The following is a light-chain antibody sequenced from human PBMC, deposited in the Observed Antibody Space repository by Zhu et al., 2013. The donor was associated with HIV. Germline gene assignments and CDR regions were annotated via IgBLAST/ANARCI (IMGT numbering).Light chain of an antibody. J-gene: IGKJ4*01. Sequence: EIVLTQSPATLSLSPGERATLSCRASQSVSSYLAWYQQKPGQAPRLLIYDASNRATGIPARFSGSGSGTDFTLTISSLEPEDFAVYYCQQYGSPSLTFGGGTKVEI. CDR1: QSVSSY. CDR2: DAS. V-gene: IGKV3-11*01. CDR3: QQYGSPSLT.